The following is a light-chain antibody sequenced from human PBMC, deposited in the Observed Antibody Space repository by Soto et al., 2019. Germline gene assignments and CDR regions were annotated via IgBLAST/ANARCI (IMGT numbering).Light chain of an antibody. CDR1: SSDIGGFYY. Sequence: LTQPASVSGSPGQSITISCTGTSSDIGGFYYVSWYQHHPGKDPKLMIYQVSNRPSGVSNRFSGSKSGSTASLTISGLQAEDEADYFCSSYSSSSTFYVFGAGTKVTVL. V-gene: IGLV2-14*01. CDR3: SSYSSSSTFYV. CDR2: QVS. J-gene: IGLJ1*01.